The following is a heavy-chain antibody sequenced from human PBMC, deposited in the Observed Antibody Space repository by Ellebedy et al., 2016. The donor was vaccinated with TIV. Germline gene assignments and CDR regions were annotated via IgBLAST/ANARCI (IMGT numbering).Heavy chain of an antibody. D-gene: IGHD5-12*01. Sequence: GESLKISCAASGFTVSSNYMSWVRQAPGKGLEWVSLIYSGGSTFYADSVKGRFTISRDNSENTLYLQMNSLRAEDTAVYYCAKDNGYSGYDSRYFDYWGQGTLVTVSS. CDR1: GFTVSSNY. V-gene: IGHV3-66*01. CDR3: AKDNGYSGYDSRYFDY. CDR2: IYSGGST. J-gene: IGHJ4*02.